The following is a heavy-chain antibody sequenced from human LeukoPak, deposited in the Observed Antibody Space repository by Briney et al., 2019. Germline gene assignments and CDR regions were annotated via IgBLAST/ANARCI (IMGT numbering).Heavy chain of an antibody. CDR1: GFAFDDYG. J-gene: IGHJ2*01. CDR3: ARESGGPSSWYFDL. Sequence: PGGSLRLSCAASGFAFDDYGMSWVRQVPGKGLEWVAAINWNGVRAGYADSVRGRFTISRDNAKNTLYLQMNSLRAEDTAVYYCARESGGPSSWYFDLWGRGTLVTVSS. V-gene: IGHV3-20*04. CDR2: INWNGVRA. D-gene: IGHD3-16*01.